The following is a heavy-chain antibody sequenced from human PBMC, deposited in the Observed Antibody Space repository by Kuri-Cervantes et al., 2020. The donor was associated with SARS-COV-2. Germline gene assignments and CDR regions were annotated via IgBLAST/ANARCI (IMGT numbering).Heavy chain of an antibody. J-gene: IGHJ4*02. V-gene: IGHV3-74*01. CDR3: ARDGDY. Sequence: ETLSLTCAASGFTFSSYWMHWVRQAPGKGLVWVSRINSDGSSTSYADSVKGRFTISRDNAKNTLYLQMDSLRDDDTAVYYCARDGDYWGQGTLVTVSS. CDR1: GFTFSSYW. CDR2: INSDGSST.